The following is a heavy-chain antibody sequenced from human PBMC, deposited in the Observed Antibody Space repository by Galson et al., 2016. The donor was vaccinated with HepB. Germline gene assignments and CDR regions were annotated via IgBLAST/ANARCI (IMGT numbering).Heavy chain of an antibody. CDR1: GFTFRSHA. Sequence: SLRLSCATSGFTFRSHAMFWVRQAPGKGLEYVSHISNDGGTTYYADSAKGRFTVSRDFSTNTLYLELISLRSDDTAVYYCVRGAWDFLSWGLGTLVTVSS. CDR3: VRGAWDFLS. J-gene: IGHJ5*02. D-gene: IGHD1-26*01. V-gene: IGHV3-64*04. CDR2: ISNDGGTT.